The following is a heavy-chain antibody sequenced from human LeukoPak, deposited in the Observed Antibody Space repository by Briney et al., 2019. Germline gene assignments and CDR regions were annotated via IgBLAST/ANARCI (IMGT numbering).Heavy chain of an antibody. J-gene: IGHJ3*02. CDR3: ARPRELRFLEWLSRGDAFDI. D-gene: IGHD3-3*01. CDR1: GGSISSYY. Sequence: SETLSLTCTVSGGSISSYYWSWIRQPPGKGLEWIGYIYYSGSTNYNPSLKSRVTISVDTSKNQFSLKLSSVTAADTAVYYCARPRELRFLEWLSRGDAFDIWGQGTMVTVSS. V-gene: IGHV4-59*12. CDR2: IYYSGST.